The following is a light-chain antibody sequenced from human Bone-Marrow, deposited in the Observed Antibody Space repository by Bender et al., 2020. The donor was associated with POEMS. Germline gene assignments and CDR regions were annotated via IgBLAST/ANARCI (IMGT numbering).Light chain of an antibody. J-gene: IGLJ1*01. V-gene: IGLV2-23*01. CDR3: CSFAGSSTYV. CDR1: STDIGMYDF. Sequence: QSALTQPASVSGSPGQSITISCTGTSTDIGMYDFVSWYQQHPGTAPKLMIYEGSKRPSGVSNRFSGSKSGNTASLTISGLQAEDEADYYCCSFAGSSTYVFGTGTKVTVL. CDR2: EGS.